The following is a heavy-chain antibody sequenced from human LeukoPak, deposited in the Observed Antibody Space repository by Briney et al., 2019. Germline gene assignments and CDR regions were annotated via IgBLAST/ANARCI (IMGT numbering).Heavy chain of an antibody. CDR2: ISSSGSTI. CDR1: GFTFSSYE. Sequence: GGSLRLSCAASGFTFSSYEMNWVRQAPGKGLEWVSYISSSGSTIYYADSVKGRFTISRDNAKNSLYLQMNSLRAEDTAVYYCARGPYYYMDVWGKGTTVTISS. CDR3: ARGPYYYMDV. V-gene: IGHV3-48*03. J-gene: IGHJ6*03.